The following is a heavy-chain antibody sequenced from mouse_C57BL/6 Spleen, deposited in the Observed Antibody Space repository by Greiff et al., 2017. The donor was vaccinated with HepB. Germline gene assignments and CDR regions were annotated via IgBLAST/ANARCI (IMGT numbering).Heavy chain of an antibody. CDR1: GYSITSGYY. Sequence: VQLKESGPGLVKPSQSLSLTCSVTGYSITSGYYWIWIRQFPGNKLEWMGYISYDGSNNYNPSLKNRISITRDTSKNQFFLKLNSVTTEDTATYYCAREAYYGSSHFDYWGQGTTLTVSS. V-gene: IGHV3-6*01. J-gene: IGHJ2*01. D-gene: IGHD1-1*01. CDR3: AREAYYGSSHFDY. CDR2: ISYDGSN.